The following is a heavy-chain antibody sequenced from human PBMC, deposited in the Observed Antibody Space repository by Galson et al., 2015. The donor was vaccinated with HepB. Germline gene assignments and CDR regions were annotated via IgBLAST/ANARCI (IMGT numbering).Heavy chain of an antibody. J-gene: IGHJ4*02. V-gene: IGHV3-7*03. CDR2: IKEDGSEK. CDR3: ARDPDTDMVNFDY. CDR1: GFTFSRNY. D-gene: IGHD5-18*01. Sequence: SLRLSCAASGFTFSRNYMGWVRQAPGKGLEWVANIKEDGSEKYYVDSVKGRFTISRDNAKNSLFLRMNSLRAEDTAVYYCARDPDTDMVNFDYWGQGTLVTVSS.